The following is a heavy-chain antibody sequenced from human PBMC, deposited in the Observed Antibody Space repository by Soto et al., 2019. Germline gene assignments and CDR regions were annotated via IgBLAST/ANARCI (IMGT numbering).Heavy chain of an antibody. CDR3: ARQRGVVVPAAMEEPGTYYYYYYGMDV. Sequence: PGESLKISCKGSGYTFANYWIAWLRQMPGRGPEWMGIIYPGDSDTRYSPSFQGQVTISADKSISTAYLQWSSLKASDTAMYYCARQRGVVVPAAMEEPGTYYYYYYGMDVWGQGTTVTVSS. J-gene: IGHJ6*02. D-gene: IGHD2-2*01. V-gene: IGHV5-51*01. CDR1: GYTFANYW. CDR2: IYPGDSDT.